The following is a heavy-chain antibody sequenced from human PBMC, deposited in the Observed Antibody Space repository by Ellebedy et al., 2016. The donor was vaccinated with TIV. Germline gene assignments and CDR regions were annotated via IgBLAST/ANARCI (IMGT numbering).Heavy chain of an antibody. CDR1: GGSTSYYY. CDR3: ARWSRGVFDI. J-gene: IGHJ3*02. Sequence: SETLSLTCTVSGGSTSYYYWSWIRQPPGKGLEWIGYIYDTENTKYNPSLQSRVTISVDTSKNQFSVKLSSVTAADTAVYYCARWSRGVFDIWGQGTMVTISS. D-gene: IGHD3-10*01. CDR2: IYDTENT. V-gene: IGHV4-59*12.